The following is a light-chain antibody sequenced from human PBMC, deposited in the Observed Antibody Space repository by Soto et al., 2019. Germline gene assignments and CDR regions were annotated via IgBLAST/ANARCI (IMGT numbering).Light chain of an antibody. Sequence: QSVLTQPASVSGSPGQSITISCTGTSSDVGLYNLVSWYQQLPGKAPKLIIYEVNERPSGISDRLSGSKSGNTASLTISGLQDEDEADYYCCSYVGSSILMFGGGTKMTVL. CDR2: EVN. V-gene: IGLV2-23*02. J-gene: IGLJ3*02. CDR3: CSYVGSSILM. CDR1: SSDVGLYNL.